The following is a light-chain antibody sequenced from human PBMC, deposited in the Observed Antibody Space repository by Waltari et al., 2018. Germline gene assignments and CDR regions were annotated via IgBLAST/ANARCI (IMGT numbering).Light chain of an antibody. V-gene: IGKV3D-15*01. J-gene: IGKJ1*01. Sequence: EIVMTQSPATLSVSPGERATLSCTASQSISDSLGWYQQRPGQAPWLLIYGTSTRATGIPARFSGSGSGTEFTLTISSLQSEDFAVYYCHQYKIWPEAFGQGTKVEIK. CDR2: GTS. CDR3: HQYKIWPEA. CDR1: QSISDS.